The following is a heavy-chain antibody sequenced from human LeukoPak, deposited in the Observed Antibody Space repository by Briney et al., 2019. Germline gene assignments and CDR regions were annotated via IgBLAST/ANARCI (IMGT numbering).Heavy chain of an antibody. CDR1: GGTLSDYA. CDR2: IIPMVGAA. J-gene: IGHJ4*02. CDR3: ARDGDYDFWSGYYKDGYYFDY. Sequence: ASVKVSCKASGGTLSDYAINWVRQAPGQGLEWMGGIIPMVGAANYGQKLAGRVTIIADESTNTAHMELSGLRSEDTAVYYCARDGDYDFWSGYYKDGYYFDYWGQGTLVTVSS. V-gene: IGHV1-69*01. D-gene: IGHD3-3*01.